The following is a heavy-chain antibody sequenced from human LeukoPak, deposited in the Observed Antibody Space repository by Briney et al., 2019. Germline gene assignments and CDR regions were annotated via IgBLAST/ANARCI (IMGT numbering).Heavy chain of an antibody. V-gene: IGHV4-39*07. CDR3: ARGRYGSGSYYLDDYYYYGMDV. CDR1: GGSISSSSYY. D-gene: IGHD3-10*01. CDR2: INHSGST. Sequence: SETLSLTCTVSGGSISSSSYYWGWIRQPPGKGLEWIGEINHSGSTNYNPSLKSRVTISVDTSKNQFSLKLSSVTAADTAVYYCARGRYGSGSYYLDDYYYYGMDVWGQGTTVTVSS. J-gene: IGHJ6*02.